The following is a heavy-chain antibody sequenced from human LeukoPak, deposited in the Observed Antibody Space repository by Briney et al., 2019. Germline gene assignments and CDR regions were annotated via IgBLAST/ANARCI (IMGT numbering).Heavy chain of an antibody. J-gene: IGHJ4*02. V-gene: IGHV3-7*01. CDR2: IKEDGSEK. D-gene: IGHD1-26*01. CDR1: GFTFSSYW. Sequence: GGSLRLSCAASGFTFSSYWMNWVRQAPGKGLEWVATIKEDGSEKYYVDSVKGRFTISRDNAKNSLYLQLNSMRAEDTAVYYWGRRGSYLDYWGQGTLVTVSS. CDR3: GRRGSYLDY.